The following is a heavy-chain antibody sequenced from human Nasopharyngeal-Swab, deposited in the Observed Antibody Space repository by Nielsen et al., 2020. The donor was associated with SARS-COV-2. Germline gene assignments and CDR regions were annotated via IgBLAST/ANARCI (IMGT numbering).Heavy chain of an antibody. CDR3: ARAEIAVADAEYFQH. CDR2: IYYSGST. D-gene: IGHD6-19*01. V-gene: IGHV4-39*07. Sequence: WIRQPPGKGLEWIGSIYYSGSTYYNPSPKSRVTISVDTSKNQFSLKLSSVTAADTAVYYCARAEIAVADAEYFQHWGQGTLVTVSS. J-gene: IGHJ1*01.